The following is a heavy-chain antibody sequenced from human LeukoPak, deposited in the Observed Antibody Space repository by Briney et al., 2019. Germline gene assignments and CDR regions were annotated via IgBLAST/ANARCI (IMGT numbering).Heavy chain of an antibody. CDR2: INHSGST. V-gene: IGHV4-34*01. D-gene: IGHD6-13*01. Sequence: PSETLSLTCAVYGGSFSGYYWSWIRQPPGKGLGWIGEINHSGSTNYNPSLKSRVTISVDTSKNQFSLKLSSVTAADTAVYYCARGPPIAAANAPFDYWGQGTLVTVSS. CDR3: ARGPPIAAANAPFDY. J-gene: IGHJ4*02. CDR1: GGSFSGYY.